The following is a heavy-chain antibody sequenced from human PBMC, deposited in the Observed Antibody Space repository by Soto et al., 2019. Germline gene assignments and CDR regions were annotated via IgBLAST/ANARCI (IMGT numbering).Heavy chain of an antibody. D-gene: IGHD1-26*01. V-gene: IGHV4-39*01. Sequence: QLQLQESGPGLVKPSETLSLTCTVSGGSISSSSYYWGWIRQPPGKGLEWIGTIYHSGSTYYNPSLKSRVTLSVDTSKNQFSLKLNSVTAADTAIYYCAREMGGSIDYWGQGTLVTVSS. CDR1: GGSISSSSYY. CDR2: IYHSGST. CDR3: AREMGGSIDY. J-gene: IGHJ4*02.